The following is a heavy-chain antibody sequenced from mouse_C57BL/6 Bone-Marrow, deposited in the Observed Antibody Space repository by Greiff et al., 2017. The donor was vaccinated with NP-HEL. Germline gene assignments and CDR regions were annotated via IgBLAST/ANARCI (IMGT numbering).Heavy chain of an antibody. CDR2: ISSGGSYT. CDR1: GFTFSSYG. J-gene: IGHJ2*01. Sequence: EVQLQESGGDLVKPGGSLKLSCAASGFTFSSYGMSWVRQTPDKRLEWVATISSGGSYTYYPDSVKGRFTISRDNAKNTLYLQMSSLKSEDTAMYYCARGITTVVAWDYWGQGTTLTVSS. D-gene: IGHD1-1*01. V-gene: IGHV5-6*01. CDR3: ARGITTVVAWDY.